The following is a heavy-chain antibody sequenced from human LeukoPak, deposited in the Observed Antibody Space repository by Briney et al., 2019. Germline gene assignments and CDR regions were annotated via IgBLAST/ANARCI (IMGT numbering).Heavy chain of an antibody. CDR2: INHSGST. J-gene: IGHJ4*02. CDR3: ARHDYSGGYYFDY. D-gene: IGHD2-15*01. Sequence: RPSETLSLTCAVYGGSFSGYYWSWIRQPPVKGLEWIGEINHSGSTNYNPSLKSRVTISIDTSKNQFSLKLSSVTAADTAVYYCARHDYSGGYYFDYWGQGTLVTVSS. CDR1: GGSFSGYY. V-gene: IGHV4-34*01.